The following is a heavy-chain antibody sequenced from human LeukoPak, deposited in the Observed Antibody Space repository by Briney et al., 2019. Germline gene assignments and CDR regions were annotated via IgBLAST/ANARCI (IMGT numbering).Heavy chain of an antibody. V-gene: IGHV4-39*01. CDR3: ARALRFGELFLDFDY. CDR1: GGSISSSSYY. Sequence: SETLSLTCTVSGGSISSSSYYWGWIRQPPGKGLEWIGSIYYSGSTYYKPSLKSRVTISVDTSKNQFSLKLSSVTAADTAVYYCARALRFGELFLDFDYWGQGTLVTVSS. D-gene: IGHD3-10*01. CDR2: IYYSGST. J-gene: IGHJ4*02.